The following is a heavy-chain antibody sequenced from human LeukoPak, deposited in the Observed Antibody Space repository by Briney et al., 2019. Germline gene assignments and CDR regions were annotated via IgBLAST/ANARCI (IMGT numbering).Heavy chain of an antibody. Sequence: SETLSLTCAVYGGSFSGYYWSWIRQPPGKGLEWIGEINHSGSTNYNPSLKSRVTISVDTSKNQFSLKLSSVTAADTAVYYCARSRVTTIPNLDYWGQGILLTVSS. CDR1: GGSFSGYY. CDR2: INHSGST. CDR3: ARSRVTTIPNLDY. J-gene: IGHJ4*02. D-gene: IGHD5-12*01. V-gene: IGHV4-34*01.